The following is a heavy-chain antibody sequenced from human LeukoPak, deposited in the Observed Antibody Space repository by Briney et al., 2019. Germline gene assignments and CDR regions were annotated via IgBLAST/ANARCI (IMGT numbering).Heavy chain of an antibody. J-gene: IGHJ6*02. V-gene: IGHV1-18*01. CDR2: ISVYNGKT. Sequence: ASVKVSCKASGYTFISHGISWVRQAPGQGLEWMVWISVYNGKTNYAQKLQGRVTMTTDTSTSTAYMELRSLRSDDTAVYYCARRITIFGVTDYYGMDVWGQGTTVTVSS. D-gene: IGHD3-3*01. CDR3: ARRITIFGVTDYYGMDV. CDR1: GYTFISHG.